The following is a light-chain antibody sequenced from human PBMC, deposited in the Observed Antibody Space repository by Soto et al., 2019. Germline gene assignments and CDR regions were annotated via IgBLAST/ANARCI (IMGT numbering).Light chain of an antibody. V-gene: IGKV3-20*01. J-gene: IGKJ1*01. Sequence: EIVLTQSPGTLSLSPGERATLSYRASQSVRSRYLAWYQQTPGQATRLLIYGASSRATGIPDRFSGSGSGTEFTLTISRLEPEDFAVYYCQKYGSSPETFGQGTKVDIK. CDR2: GAS. CDR3: QKYGSSPET. CDR1: QSVRSRY.